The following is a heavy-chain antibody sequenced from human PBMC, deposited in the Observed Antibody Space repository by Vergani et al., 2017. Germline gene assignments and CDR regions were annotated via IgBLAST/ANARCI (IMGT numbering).Heavy chain of an antibody. D-gene: IGHD6-13*01. J-gene: IGHJ4*02. CDR3: AKELDSSSWYQVGFDY. V-gene: IGHV3-23*04. CDR2: ISGTGGRI. CDR1: GFTFSSYA. Sequence: EVQLVESGGGLVQPGGSLRLSCAASGFTFSSYAMNWVRQAPGKGLEWVSAISGTGGRINYADSVKGRLTIARDISKNTLYLQMSSLRGDDTAVYYCAKELDSSSWYQVGFDYWGQGTLVTVSS.